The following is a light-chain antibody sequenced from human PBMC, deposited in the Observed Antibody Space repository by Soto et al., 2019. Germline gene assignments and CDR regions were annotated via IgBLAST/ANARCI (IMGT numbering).Light chain of an antibody. CDR3: QQYNNGAQT. CDR2: GVS. CDR1: QSVVSN. J-gene: IGKJ1*01. V-gene: IGKV3-15*01. Sequence: ERVMTQSPVTLSVSPGESVTLSCRASQSVVSNLAWYQQKVGQAPRRLIYGVSTRATGIQARFSGSGSGRPFTLTISSLQSEDFAVYYCQQYNNGAQTVGQGTKMEI.